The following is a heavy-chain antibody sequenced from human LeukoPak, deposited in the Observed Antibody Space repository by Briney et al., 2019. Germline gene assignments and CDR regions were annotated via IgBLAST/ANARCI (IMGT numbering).Heavy chain of an antibody. J-gene: IGHJ4*02. Sequence: PGGSLRLSCAASGFTFSNAWMSWVRQAPGKGLEWVGRIKSKTDGGTTDYAAPVKGRLTISRDDSKNTLYLQMNSLKTGDTAVYYCTTDRYYDSSGLFNWGQGTLVTVSS. D-gene: IGHD3-22*01. CDR1: GFTFSNAW. V-gene: IGHV3-15*01. CDR3: TTDRYYDSSGLFN. CDR2: IKSKTDGGTT.